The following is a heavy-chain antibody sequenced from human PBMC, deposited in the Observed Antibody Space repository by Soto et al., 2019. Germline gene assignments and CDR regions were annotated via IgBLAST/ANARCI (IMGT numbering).Heavy chain of an antibody. CDR1: ESTFRSSS. J-gene: IGHJ4*02. Sequence: QAQLVESGGGVVQPARSLRLSCAASESTFRSSSMHWVRQAPGKGLERVEVIGSDAKPQDYADSVKGRFSLSRDTSKNKVYLQINGLTAETPTIYWCAKEYGYSYLYFDYWGQGTQDNVSS. CDR2: IGSDAKPQ. D-gene: IGHD5-18*01. CDR3: AKEYGYSYLYFDY. V-gene: IGHV3-30*18.